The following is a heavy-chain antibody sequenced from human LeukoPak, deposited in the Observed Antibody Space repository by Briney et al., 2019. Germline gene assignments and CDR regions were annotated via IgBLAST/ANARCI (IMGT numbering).Heavy chain of an antibody. Sequence: GGSLRLSCAASGFTFSNAWMSWVRQAPGKGLEWVGRIKSKTDGGTTDYAAPVKGRFTISRDDSKNTLYLQMNSLKTEDTAVYYCNSLRNRWGGYGMDVWGQGTTVTISS. V-gene: IGHV3-15*01. CDR3: NSLRNRWGGYGMDV. CDR2: IKSKTDGGTT. J-gene: IGHJ6*02. D-gene: IGHD1-14*01. CDR1: GFTFSNAW.